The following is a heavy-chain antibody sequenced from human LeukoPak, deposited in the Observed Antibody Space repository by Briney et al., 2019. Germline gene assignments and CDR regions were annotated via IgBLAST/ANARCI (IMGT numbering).Heavy chain of an antibody. CDR2: IYSSGYT. D-gene: IGHD3-3*01. V-gene: IGHV4-39*07. Sequence: SETLSLTCTVSGGSISSSSYYWGWIRQPPGKGLEWIGRIYSSGYTNYNPSLKSRVTISVDTSKDQFSLKVSSVTAADTAVYYCARGQTDDFWSGYQGDYFDCWGQGILVIVSS. CDR1: GGSISSSSYY. CDR3: ARGQTDDFWSGYQGDYFDC. J-gene: IGHJ4*02.